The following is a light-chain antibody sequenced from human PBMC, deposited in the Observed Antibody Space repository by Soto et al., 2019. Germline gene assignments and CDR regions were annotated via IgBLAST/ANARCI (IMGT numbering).Light chain of an antibody. CDR2: DVS. CDR1: SSDVGGYNY. CDR3: SSYTSSSTLV. Sequence: QSVLTQPASVSGSPGQSITISCTGTSSDVGGYNYVSWYQQHPGKAPKVMIYDVSNRPSGVSNRFSGSKSGNTASLTISGLQAEDEADYYCSSYTSSSTLVFGGVTKLTV. V-gene: IGLV2-14*01. J-gene: IGLJ2*01.